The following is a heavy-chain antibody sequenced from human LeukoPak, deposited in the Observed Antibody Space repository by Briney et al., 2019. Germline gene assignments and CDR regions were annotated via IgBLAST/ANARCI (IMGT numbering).Heavy chain of an antibody. CDR2: IKQDGSEK. D-gene: IGHD5-24*01. CDR3: ARDSNPVKLDGYMLDY. CDR1: GFTFSSYW. Sequence: PGGSLRLSCAASGFTFSSYWMSWVRQAPGKGLEWVANIKQDGSEKYYVDSVKGRFTISRDNAKNSLYLQMNSLIAEDTAVYYCARDSNPVKLDGYMLDYWGQGTLVTVSS. J-gene: IGHJ4*02. V-gene: IGHV3-7*01.